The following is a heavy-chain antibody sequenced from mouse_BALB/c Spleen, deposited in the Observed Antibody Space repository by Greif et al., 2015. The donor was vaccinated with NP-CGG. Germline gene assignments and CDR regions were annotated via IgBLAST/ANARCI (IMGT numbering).Heavy chain of an antibody. D-gene: IGHD2-1*01. CDR2: IWAGGST. CDR3: AREDGNYVGAMDY. V-gene: IGHV2-9*02. Sequence: QVQLQQSGPGLVAPSQSLSITCTVSGFSFTSYGVHWVRQPPGKGLEWLGVIWAGGSTSYNSALMSRLSISKDNSKSQVFLKMNSLQTDDTAMYYCAREDGNYVGAMDYWGQGTSVTVSS. J-gene: IGHJ4*01. CDR1: GFSFTSYG.